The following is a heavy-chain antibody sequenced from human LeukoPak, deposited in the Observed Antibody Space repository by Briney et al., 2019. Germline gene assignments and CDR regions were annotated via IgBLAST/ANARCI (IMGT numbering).Heavy chain of an antibody. CDR3: ARDGYYDSRGYGAFDI. Sequence: NPGGSLRLSWAASGFTFSDYYMSWIRQAPGEGLEWVSYISSSGSTIYYADSVKGRFTMSRDNAKNSLYLQMNSLRAEDTAVYCCARDGYYDSRGYGAFDIWGQGTMVTVSS. V-gene: IGHV3-11*04. CDR2: ISSSGSTI. J-gene: IGHJ3*02. D-gene: IGHD3-22*01. CDR1: GFTFSDYY.